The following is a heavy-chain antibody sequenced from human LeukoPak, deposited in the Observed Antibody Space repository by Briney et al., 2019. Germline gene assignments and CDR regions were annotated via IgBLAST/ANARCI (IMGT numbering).Heavy chain of an antibody. CDR3: ARVGGSSDFDY. J-gene: IGHJ4*02. CDR1: GFTVSTYW. CDR2: IDTDGSST. V-gene: IGHV3-74*01. Sequence: PGGSLRLSCAASGFTVSTYWMHWVRQAPGKGLVWVSRIDTDGSSTTYADSVKGRFTISRDNAKNTLYLQMSSLRAEDTAVYYCARVGGSSDFDYWGQGTLVTVSS. D-gene: IGHD3-10*01.